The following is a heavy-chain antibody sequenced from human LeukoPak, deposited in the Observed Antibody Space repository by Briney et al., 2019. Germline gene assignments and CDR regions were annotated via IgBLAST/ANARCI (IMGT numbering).Heavy chain of an antibody. V-gene: IGHV3-30*04. Sequence: GGSLRLSCAASGFTFSSYAMHWVRQAPGKGLEWVAVISYDGSNKYYADSVKGRSTISRDNSKDTLYLQMNSLRAEDTAVYYCARDSPTVVTLSVSWYFDLWGRGTLVTVSS. CDR3: ARDSPTVVTLSVSWYFDL. CDR1: GFTFSSYA. J-gene: IGHJ2*01. D-gene: IGHD4-23*01. CDR2: ISYDGSNK.